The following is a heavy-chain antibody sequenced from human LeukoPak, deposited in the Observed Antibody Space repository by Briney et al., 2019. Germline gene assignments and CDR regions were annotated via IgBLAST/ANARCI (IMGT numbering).Heavy chain of an antibody. CDR3: ARGGGCSSTSCSPMDYYYYYMDV. D-gene: IGHD2-2*01. V-gene: IGHV1-46*01. J-gene: IGHJ6*03. CDR2: INPSGGST. CDR1: GYTFTSYY. Sequence: ASVKVSCKASGYTFTSYYMHWVRQAPGQGLEWMGIINPSGGSTSYAQKFQGRVTMTRDTSISTAYMELSRLRSDDTAVYYCARGGGCSSTSCSPMDYYYYYMDVWGKGTTVTVSS.